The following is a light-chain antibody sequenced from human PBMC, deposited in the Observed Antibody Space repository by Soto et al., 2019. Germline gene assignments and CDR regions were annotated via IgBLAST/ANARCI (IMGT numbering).Light chain of an antibody. V-gene: IGKV3D-15*01. CDR1: QSVSSK. J-gene: IGKJ4*01. Sequence: IVLTQSPGTLSLSPGERATLACRASQSVSSKLAWYQQKPGQPPSLLIYDASTRATGTPARFSGSGSGTEFTLAVSSLQSEDYALYFCQQYIRWPLTFGGGTKVDVK. CDR3: QQYIRWPLT. CDR2: DAS.